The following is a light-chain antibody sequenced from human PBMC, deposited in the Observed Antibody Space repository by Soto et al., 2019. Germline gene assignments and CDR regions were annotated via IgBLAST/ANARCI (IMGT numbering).Light chain of an antibody. Sequence: DIQMTQSPSTLSTSVGDRVTITCRASQSINNWLAWYQQKPGKAPKLLIYGAPTLESGVPSRFGGSGSGTEFTLTISSLQPDDFATYYCQQYKNYPWTFGQGTKVEV. V-gene: IGKV1-5*03. CDR3: QQYKNYPWT. J-gene: IGKJ1*01. CDR2: GAP. CDR1: QSINNW.